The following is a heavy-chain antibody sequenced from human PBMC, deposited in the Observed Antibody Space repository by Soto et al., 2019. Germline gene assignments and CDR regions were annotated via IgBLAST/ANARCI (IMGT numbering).Heavy chain of an antibody. CDR2: IIHMFGTA. Sequence: SVEASFKASGAPFSSYAMSWVRQAPGQGLEWMGGIIHMFGTANYAQKFQGRVTITADKSTSTAYMELSSLRSEDTAVYYCARAIRGYSYGNFDYWGQGTMVTVSS. CDR1: GAPFSSYA. CDR3: ARAIRGYSYGNFDY. D-gene: IGHD5-18*01. V-gene: IGHV1-69*06. J-gene: IGHJ4*02.